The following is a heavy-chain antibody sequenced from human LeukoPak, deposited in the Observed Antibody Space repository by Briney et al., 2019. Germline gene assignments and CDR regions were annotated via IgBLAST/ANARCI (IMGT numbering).Heavy chain of an antibody. CDR1: GYTFTNYY. Sequence: ASVKVSCKASGYTFTNYYMHWARHPPGRGLEWMGIIDPSSGSTTYAQNFQGRVTITRDTSTSTVYMNLTSLRSGDTAVYYRARSEFTRAIYFDPWGQGTLVTVSS. J-gene: IGHJ5*02. V-gene: IGHV1-46*01. CDR2: IDPSSGST. CDR3: ARSEFTRAIYFDP. D-gene: IGHD2-2*01.